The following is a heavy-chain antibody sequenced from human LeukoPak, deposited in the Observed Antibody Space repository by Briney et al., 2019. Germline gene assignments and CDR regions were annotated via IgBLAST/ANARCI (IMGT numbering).Heavy chain of an antibody. CDR1: GYSFTSQW. J-gene: IGHJ4*02. D-gene: IGHD1-26*01. V-gene: IGHV5-51*01. CDR3: ARVSGFYLFVFDN. CDR2: TYPGDSNT. Sequence: GESLKISCKGSGYSFTSQWIGWVRQMPGKGLEWMGITYPGDSNTRYSPSFQGQVTISADESISTAYLQWSSLKASDTAMYYCARVSGFYLFVFDNWGQGTLVTVSS.